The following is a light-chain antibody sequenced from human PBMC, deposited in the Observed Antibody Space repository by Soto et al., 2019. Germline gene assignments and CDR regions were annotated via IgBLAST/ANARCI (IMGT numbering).Light chain of an antibody. V-gene: IGLV1-40*01. CDR1: SSNIGAGYE. CDR3: HSYDVSLSGPV. Sequence: QAVVTQPPSLSGAPGQRVTISCTGSSSNIGAGYEVHWYQQLPGTAPRVLIYDNNSRPSRVPDRFSGSKSGTSASLAITGLQAEDEADYYCHSYDVSLSGPVFGGGTKLTVL. CDR2: DNN. J-gene: IGLJ2*01.